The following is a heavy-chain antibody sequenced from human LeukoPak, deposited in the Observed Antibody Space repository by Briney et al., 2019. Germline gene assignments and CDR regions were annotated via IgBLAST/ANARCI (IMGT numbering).Heavy chain of an antibody. CDR1: GVSISSYY. CDR2: IYYSGST. D-gene: IGHD5-18*01. J-gene: IGHJ4*02. V-gene: IGHV4-59*01. Sequence: SETLSLTCTVSGVSISSYYWSWLRQPPGKGLEWFGYIYYSGSTNYNPSLESRVTISVDTSKNQFSLKLSSVTAADTAVYYCARPNTAMVWGPFDYWGQGTLVTVSS. CDR3: ARPNTAMVWGPFDY.